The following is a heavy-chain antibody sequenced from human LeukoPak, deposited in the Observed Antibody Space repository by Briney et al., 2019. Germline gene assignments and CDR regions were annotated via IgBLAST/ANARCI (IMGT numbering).Heavy chain of an antibody. CDR3: ARGARGYFDY. V-gene: IGHV4-34*01. CDR2: INHSGST. Sequence: SETLSLTCAVYGGSFSGYYWSWIRQPPGKGLEWIGEINHSGSTNYNPSLKSRVTISVDTYKNQFSLQLSSVTAADTAVYYWARGARGYFDYWGQGTLVTVSS. CDR1: GGSFSGYY. J-gene: IGHJ4*02.